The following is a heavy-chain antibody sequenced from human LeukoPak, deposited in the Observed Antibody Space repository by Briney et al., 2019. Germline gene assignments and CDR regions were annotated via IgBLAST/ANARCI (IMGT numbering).Heavy chain of an antibody. J-gene: IGHJ4*02. CDR1: GYTFTSYG. CDR2: INPNSGGT. Sequence: ASVKVSCKASGYTFTSYGISWVRQAPGQGLEWMGWINPNSGGTNYAQKFQGRVTMTRDTSISTAYMELSRLRSDDTAVYYCARGAVVRYFDWLSASGGFDYWGQGTLVTVSS. CDR3: ARGAVVRYFDWLSASGGFDY. V-gene: IGHV1-2*02. D-gene: IGHD3-9*01.